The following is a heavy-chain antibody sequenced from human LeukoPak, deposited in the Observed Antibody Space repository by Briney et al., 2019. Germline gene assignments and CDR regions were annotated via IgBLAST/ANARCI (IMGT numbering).Heavy chain of an antibody. CDR1: GFTFNTYW. D-gene: IGHD3-22*01. CDR3: ATYNSLNRRDFQH. V-gene: IGHV3-7*01. J-gene: IGHJ1*01. Sequence: GGSLRLSCEGSGFTFNTYWMTWARQAPGKGLEWVANIKHDGSETYYVDSVKGRFTISRDNAKNALYLQMNSLSVEDTAIYYCATYNSLNRRDFQHWGQGTLVTVSS. CDR2: IKHDGSET.